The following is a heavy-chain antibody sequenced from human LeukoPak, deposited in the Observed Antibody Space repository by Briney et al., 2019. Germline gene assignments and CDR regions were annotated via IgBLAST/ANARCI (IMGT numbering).Heavy chain of an antibody. CDR1: GYTFTSYG. CDR3: ARDYRIVVVPAAKGAGSCGY. D-gene: IGHD2-2*01. Sequence: ASVKVSCKASGYTFTSYGISWVRQAPGQGLEWMGWISAYNGNTNYARKLQGRVTMTTDTSTSTAYMELRSLRSDDTAVYYCARDYRIVVVPAAKGAGSCGYWGQGTLVTVSS. CDR2: ISAYNGNT. V-gene: IGHV1-18*04. J-gene: IGHJ4*02.